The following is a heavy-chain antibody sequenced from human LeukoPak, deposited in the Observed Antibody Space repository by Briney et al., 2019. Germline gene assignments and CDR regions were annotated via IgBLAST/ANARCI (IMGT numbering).Heavy chain of an antibody. V-gene: IGHV3-23*01. J-gene: IGHJ4*02. CDR2: ISGSGGST. D-gene: IGHD6-19*01. Sequence: GGSLRLSCAASGFTFSSYAMSWVRPAPGKGLEWVSAISGSGGSTYYADSVKGRFTISRDNSKNTLYLQMNSLRAEDTAVYYCAKDLSPDSSGWYYWGQGTLVTVSS. CDR3: AKDLSPDSSGWYY. CDR1: GFTFSSYA.